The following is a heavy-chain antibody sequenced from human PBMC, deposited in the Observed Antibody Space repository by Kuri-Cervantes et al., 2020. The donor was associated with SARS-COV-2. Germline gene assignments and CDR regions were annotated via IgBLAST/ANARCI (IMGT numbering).Heavy chain of an antibody. D-gene: IGHD2/OR15-2a*01. V-gene: IGHV3-11*03. Sequence: GESLKISCAASGFTFSDYYMSWIRQAPGEGLEWVSYISSSSSYTNYADSVKGRFTISRDNAKNSLYLQMNSLRAEDTAVYYCASRGNSRNWYFDLWGRGTLVTVSS. CDR2: ISSSSSYT. CDR3: ASRGNSRNWYFDL. J-gene: IGHJ2*01. CDR1: GFTFSDYY.